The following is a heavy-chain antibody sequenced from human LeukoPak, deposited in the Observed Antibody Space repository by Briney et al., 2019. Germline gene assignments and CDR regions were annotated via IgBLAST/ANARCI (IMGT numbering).Heavy chain of an antibody. CDR3: ARGIRDGYKDY. J-gene: IGHJ4*02. D-gene: IGHD5-24*01. V-gene: IGHV3-53*01. Sequence: PGGSLRLSCAASGFTVSSYYMSWVRQAPGKGLEWVSVIYSGGSTYYADSVKGRFTISRDNSKNTLYLQMNSLRAEDTAVYYCARGIRDGYKDYWGQGTLVTVSS. CDR1: GFTVSSYY. CDR2: IYSGGST.